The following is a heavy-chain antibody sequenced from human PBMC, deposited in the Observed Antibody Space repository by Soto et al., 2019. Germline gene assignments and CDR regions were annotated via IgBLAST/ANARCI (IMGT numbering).Heavy chain of an antibody. J-gene: IGHJ6*02. CDR1: GFTVSSNY. CDR3: ARDLALGGMDV. Sequence: GGSLRLSCAASGFTVSSNYISWVRQAPGKGLEWVSVIYSVGNTYYADSVKGRFTISRDNSKNTLYLQMNSLRAEDTAVYYCARDLALGGMDVWGQGTTVTVSS. V-gene: IGHV3-53*01. CDR2: IYSVGNT. D-gene: IGHD3-16*02.